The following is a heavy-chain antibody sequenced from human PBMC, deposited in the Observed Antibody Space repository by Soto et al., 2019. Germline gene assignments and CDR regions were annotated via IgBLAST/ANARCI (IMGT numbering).Heavy chain of an antibody. J-gene: IGHJ4*02. Sequence: GGSLRLSCAASKFTFSNYNMNWVRQAPGKGLEWVSYISSSESTIYYADSVKDRFVIYRDNAENSLYLQMNSLRDEDTAVYYCARDNSRDGYNYGGWGQGTLVTVSS. CDR1: KFTFSNYN. D-gene: IGHD5-18*01. CDR3: ARDNSRDGYNYGG. V-gene: IGHV3-48*02. CDR2: ISSSESTI.